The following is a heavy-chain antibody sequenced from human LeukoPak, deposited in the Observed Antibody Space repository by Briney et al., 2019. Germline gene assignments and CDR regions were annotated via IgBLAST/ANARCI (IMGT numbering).Heavy chain of an antibody. CDR1: NYPITSDYY. CDR2: IFHSGIA. D-gene: IGHD3-16*01. Sequence: SETLSLTCAVSNYPITSDYYWVWIRQPPGQGLEWIGQIFHSGIAHYNPSLKSRVTMSVDTSRSQFSVNLNSVTAADTAVYYCGRAGFGTAYNRFYYYMDVRGKGTTVTVSS. V-gene: IGHV4-38-2*01. CDR3: GRAGFGTAYNRFYYYMDV. J-gene: IGHJ6*03.